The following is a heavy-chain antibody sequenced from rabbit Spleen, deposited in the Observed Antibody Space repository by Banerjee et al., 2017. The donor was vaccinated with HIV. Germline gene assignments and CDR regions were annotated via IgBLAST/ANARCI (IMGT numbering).Heavy chain of an antibody. CDR2: IYAGSSGST. Sequence: QSLEESGGDLVKPGASLTLTCTASGFSFSSNYYMCWVRQAPGQGLEWIACIYAGSSGSTYYASWATGRFTCSKTSSTTVTLQMTSLTAADTASYFCARDAGSSFSGYGMVLWGEGTRVTVS. D-gene: IGHD8-1*01. V-gene: IGHV1S40*01. CDR3: ARDAGSSFSGYGMVL. CDR1: GFSFSSNYY. J-gene: IGHJ3*01.